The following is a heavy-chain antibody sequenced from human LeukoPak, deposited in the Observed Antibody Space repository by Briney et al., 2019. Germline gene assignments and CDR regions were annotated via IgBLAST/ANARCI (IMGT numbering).Heavy chain of an antibody. Sequence: GGSLRLSCAASGFTFSSYAMSWVRQAPGKGLEWVSAISGSGGGTYYADSVKGRFTISRDNSKNTLYLQMNSLRAEDTAVYYCAKPLIVVVPAAPFDYWGQGTLVTVSS. D-gene: IGHD2-2*01. V-gene: IGHV3-23*01. CDR2: ISGSGGGT. J-gene: IGHJ4*02. CDR1: GFTFSSYA. CDR3: AKPLIVVVPAAPFDY.